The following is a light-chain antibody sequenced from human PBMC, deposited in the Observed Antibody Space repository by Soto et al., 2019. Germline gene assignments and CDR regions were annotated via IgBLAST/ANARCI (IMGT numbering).Light chain of an antibody. Sequence: SQTPHSRAILSPSVGDRVTITCRASQSLRGWLALYQQKPGKAPKALIYXASTLASVVPSRFNGSGCGTEFTITISSLQADDLATYCWQQYMTYSTVGQGTRLEIK. CDR2: XAS. J-gene: IGKJ5*01. CDR1: QSLRGW. CDR3: QQYMTYST. V-gene: IGKV1-5*01.